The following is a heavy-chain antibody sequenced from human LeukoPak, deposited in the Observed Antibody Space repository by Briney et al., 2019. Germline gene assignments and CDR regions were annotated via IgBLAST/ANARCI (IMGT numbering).Heavy chain of an antibody. CDR1: GGSVSSGNYY. V-gene: IGHV4-61*01. CDR3: ARESGAFSPFGF. CDR2: IYYSGST. D-gene: IGHD1-26*01. J-gene: IGHJ4*02. Sequence: SQTLSLTCTVSGGSVSSGNYYWRWIRQPPGKGLELIGYIYYSGSTNYNPSLKSRVSMSIDKSKNQLSLKLTSVTAADTAMYYCARESGAFSPFGFWGQGTLVTVSS.